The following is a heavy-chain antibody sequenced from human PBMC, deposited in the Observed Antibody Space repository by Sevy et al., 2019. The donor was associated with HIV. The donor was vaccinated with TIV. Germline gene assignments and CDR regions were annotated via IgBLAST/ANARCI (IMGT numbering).Heavy chain of an antibody. D-gene: IGHD3-10*01. J-gene: IGHJ4*02. Sequence: GGSLRLSCAASGFTFSNYFMNWVRQAPGKGLEWVSSISSGSSYIFYAYSLKGRFTISRDNAKNSLYLHMNSLRAEDTAVDYCARGDYYGSLYYFDYWGPGTLVTVSS. CDR2: ISSGSSYI. CDR1: GFTFSNYF. CDR3: ARGDYYGSLYYFDY. V-gene: IGHV3-21*01.